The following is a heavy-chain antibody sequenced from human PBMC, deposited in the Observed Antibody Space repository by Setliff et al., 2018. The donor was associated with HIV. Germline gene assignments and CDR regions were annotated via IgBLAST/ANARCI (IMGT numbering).Heavy chain of an antibody. V-gene: IGHV1-69*13. D-gene: IGHD3-10*01. CDR2: IIPIFGSA. CDR1: GGTFSNYG. J-gene: IGHJ4*02. Sequence: RASVKVSCKASGGTFSNYGFAWVRQAPGQGLEWMGGIIPIFGSADYAQKFQGRVTISADESTSTVYLELSSLTSDDTAMYYCASKGDYYTSKALDSWGQGTLVTAPQ. CDR3: ASKGDYYTSKALDS.